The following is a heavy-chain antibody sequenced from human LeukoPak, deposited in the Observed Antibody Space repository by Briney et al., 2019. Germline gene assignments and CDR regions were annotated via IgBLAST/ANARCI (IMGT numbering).Heavy chain of an antibody. CDR1: GFTFSSYS. CDR2: ISSSSSYI. D-gene: IGHD1-1*01. CDR3: ARETTGSGVIDY. V-gene: IGHV3-21*01. Sequence: GGSLILSCTASGFTFSSYSMNWVGQATGQGLNWFSSISSSSSYIYYADSVKGRFTISRDNAKNSLYLQMNSLRAEDTAVYYCARETTGSGVIDYWGQGTLVTVSS. J-gene: IGHJ4*02.